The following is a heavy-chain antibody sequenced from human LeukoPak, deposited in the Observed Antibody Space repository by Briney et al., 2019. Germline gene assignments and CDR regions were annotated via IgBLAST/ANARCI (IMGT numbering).Heavy chain of an antibody. Sequence: GGSLRLSCVASGFTFTNYAMSWVRQAPGKGLEWVSVISGSGGSTYYADSVKGRFTISRDNSKNTLYLQMNSLRAEDTAVYYCAKDLPQDSSGWYGYDYWGQGTLVTVSS. CDR2: ISGSGGST. V-gene: IGHV3-23*01. CDR3: AKDLPQDSSGWYGYDY. J-gene: IGHJ4*02. D-gene: IGHD6-19*01. CDR1: GFTFTNYA.